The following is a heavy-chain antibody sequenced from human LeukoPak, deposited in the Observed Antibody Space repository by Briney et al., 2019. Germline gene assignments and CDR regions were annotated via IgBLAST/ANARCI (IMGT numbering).Heavy chain of an antibody. Sequence: GGSLRLSCAASGFTFSSYWMSWVRQAPGKGLEWVANIKQDGSEKYYVDSVRGRFTISRDNAKNSLYLQMNSLRAEDTAVYYCARDNWNDAPGGFDPWGQGTLVTVSS. J-gene: IGHJ5*02. V-gene: IGHV3-7*01. CDR1: GFTFSSYW. D-gene: IGHD1-20*01. CDR3: ARDNWNDAPGGFDP. CDR2: IKQDGSEK.